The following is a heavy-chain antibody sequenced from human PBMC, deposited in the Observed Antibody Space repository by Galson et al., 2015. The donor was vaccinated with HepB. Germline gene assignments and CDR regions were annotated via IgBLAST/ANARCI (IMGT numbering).Heavy chain of an antibody. V-gene: IGHV3-30-3*01. CDR1: GFTFSSYT. J-gene: IGHJ5*02. D-gene: IGHD1-20*01. CDR3: ARGGYVTGATDH. CDR2: ISYDGSKK. Sequence: SLRLSCAASGFTFSSYTMSWVRQAPGKGLEWLLFISYDGSKKYYAGSVKGRFSISRDNFKSTLYLQMNGLRDEDTAVYYCARGGYVTGATDHYGQGALVTVSS.